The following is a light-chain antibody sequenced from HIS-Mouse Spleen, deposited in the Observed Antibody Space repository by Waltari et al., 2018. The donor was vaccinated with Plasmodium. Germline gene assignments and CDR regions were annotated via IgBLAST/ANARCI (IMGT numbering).Light chain of an antibody. CDR1: SSDVGCYHY. CDR2: GVS. CDR3: CSYAGSYTWV. J-gene: IGLJ3*02. Sequence: QSALTQPRSVSGSPGQSVTISCTGTSSDVGCYHYVSWYQQHPGKAPKPMISGVSKRPSGVPDRFSGSKSGNTASLTISGLQAEDEADYYCCSYAGSYTWVFGGGTKLTVL. V-gene: IGLV2-11*01.